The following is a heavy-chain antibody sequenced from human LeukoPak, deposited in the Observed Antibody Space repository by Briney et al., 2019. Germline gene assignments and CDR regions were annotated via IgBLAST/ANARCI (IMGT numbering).Heavy chain of an antibody. CDR1: RFTFSHFG. D-gene: IGHD4-11*01. Sequence: PGKSLTLSCVASRFTFSHFGMHWVRQAPGKGLEWVAVNWSDATNQYYADSVKGRFTISRDNSRNTVFLQMTNLRVEDTAVYFCAKDAQRGFDYSNSLESWGQGTLVTVSS. V-gene: IGHV3-33*03. J-gene: IGHJ4*02. CDR2: NWSDATNQ. CDR3: AKDAQRGFDYSNSLES.